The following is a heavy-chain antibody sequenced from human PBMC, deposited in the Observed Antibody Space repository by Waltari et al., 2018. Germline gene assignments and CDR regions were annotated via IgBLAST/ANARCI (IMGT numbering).Heavy chain of an antibody. J-gene: IGHJ4*02. CDR2: SNHSGST. CDR3: ASGWVGDGYNPALDY. CDR1: GGSFSGYY. V-gene: IGHV4-34*01. Sequence: QVQLQQWGAGLLKPSETLSLTCAVYGGSFSGYYWSWIRQPPGTGLEWIGESNHSGSTNYNPSLKSRVTISVDTSKNQFSLKLSSVTAADTAVYYCASGWVGDGYNPALDYWGQGTLVTVSS. D-gene: IGHD5-12*01.